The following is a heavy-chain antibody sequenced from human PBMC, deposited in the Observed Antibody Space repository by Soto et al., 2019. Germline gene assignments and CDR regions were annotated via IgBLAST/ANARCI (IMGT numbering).Heavy chain of an antibody. CDR1: GGSISSYC. Sequence: PSETLSLTCTVSGGSISSYCWSWIRQPPGKGLEWIGYIYHSGSTYYNPSLKSRVTISVDRSKNQFSLKLSSVTAADTAVYYCARVPDRWGQGTLVTVSS. D-gene: IGHD2-2*01. J-gene: IGHJ5*02. CDR3: ARVPDR. V-gene: IGHV4-59*12. CDR2: IYHSGST.